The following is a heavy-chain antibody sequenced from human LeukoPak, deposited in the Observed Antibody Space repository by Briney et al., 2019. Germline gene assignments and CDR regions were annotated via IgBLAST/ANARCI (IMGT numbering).Heavy chain of an antibody. D-gene: IGHD6-19*01. V-gene: IGHV4-39*01. J-gene: IGHJ4*02. CDR2: IYYSGST. Sequence: PSETLSLTCSVSGGSISSSSYYWGWIRQPPGKGLEWIGSIYYSGSTYYNPSLKSRVTISVDTSKNQFSLKLSSVTAADTALYYCARQNLVLAGKYFDYWGQGTQVTVSS. CDR1: GGSISSSSYY. CDR3: ARQNLVLAGKYFDY.